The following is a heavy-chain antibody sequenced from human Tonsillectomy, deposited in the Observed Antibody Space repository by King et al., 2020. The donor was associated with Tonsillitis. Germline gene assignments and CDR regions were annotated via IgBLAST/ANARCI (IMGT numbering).Heavy chain of an antibody. V-gene: IGHV3-7*03. CDR1: GFIFSIYW. Sequence: VQLVESGGGLVQPGGSLRLSCEASGFIFSIYWMNWVRRAPGKGLEWVANINQDGSEKSYVDSVKGRFTISRDNAKNSLSLQRISLRAEDTAVYYCARATSTSWKGPAFDIWGQGTMVTVSS. D-gene: IGHD2-2*01. CDR3: ARATSTSWKGPAFDI. CDR2: INQDGSEK. J-gene: IGHJ3*02.